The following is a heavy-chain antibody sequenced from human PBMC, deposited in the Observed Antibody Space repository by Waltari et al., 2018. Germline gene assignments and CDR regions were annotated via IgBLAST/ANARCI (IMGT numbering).Heavy chain of an antibody. CDR1: GFTVSSNY. CDR2: IYSGGST. J-gene: IGHJ4*02. CDR3: ARDNGVVTPFDY. D-gene: IGHD3-3*01. Sequence: EVQLVESGGGLIQPGGSLRLSCAASGFTVSSNYMSWVRQAPGKGLEWVSVIYSGGSTYYADSVKGRFTISRDNAKNSLYLQMNSLRAEDTAVYYCARDNGVVTPFDYWGQGTLVIVSS. V-gene: IGHV3-53*01.